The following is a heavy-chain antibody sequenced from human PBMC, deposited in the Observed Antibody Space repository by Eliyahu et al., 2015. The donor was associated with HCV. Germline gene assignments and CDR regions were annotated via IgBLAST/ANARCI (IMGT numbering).Heavy chain of an antibody. J-gene: IGHJ6*04. V-gene: IGHV4-4*07. Sequence: QVQLQESGPGLVKPSETLSLTCTVSGGXIXSYYWXWIRQPAGKGLEWIGRIYTSGSTNYNPSLKSRVTMSVDTSKNQFSLKLSSVTAADTAVYYCARDRSWNYYYYGMDVWGKGTTVTVSS. D-gene: IGHD6-13*01. CDR1: GGXIXSYY. CDR2: IYTSGST. CDR3: ARDRSWNYYYYGMDV.